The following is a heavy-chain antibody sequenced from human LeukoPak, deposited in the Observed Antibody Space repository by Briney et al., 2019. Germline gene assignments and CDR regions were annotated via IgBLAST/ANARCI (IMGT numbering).Heavy chain of an antibody. Sequence: PSETLSLTCTVSGGSIGNFFWSWIRQSPRTGLEWIGNIYSSGSSYYNPSLKSRVTISIDTSENQFSLKLTSVTAADTAVYYCARKREGPTTGIDYWGQGTLVTVSS. CDR1: GGSIGNFF. D-gene: IGHD1-26*01. CDR3: ARKREGPTTGIDY. J-gene: IGHJ4*02. CDR2: IYSSGSS. V-gene: IGHV4-59*12.